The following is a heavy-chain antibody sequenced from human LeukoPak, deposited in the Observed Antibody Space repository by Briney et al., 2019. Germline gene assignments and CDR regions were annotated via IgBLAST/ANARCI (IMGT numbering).Heavy chain of an antibody. D-gene: IGHD1-26*01. V-gene: IGHV1-18*01. CDR3: ARDPPGGWDFDY. Sequence: GASVKVSCKTSGYTFTDYGISWVRQAPGQGLEWMGWISADNGNTNYPQKLQGRVTMTTDTSTSKAYMELRSLRSDDTAVYFCARDPPGGWDFDYWGQGTLVTVSS. J-gene: IGHJ4*02. CDR1: GYTFTDYG. CDR2: ISADNGNT.